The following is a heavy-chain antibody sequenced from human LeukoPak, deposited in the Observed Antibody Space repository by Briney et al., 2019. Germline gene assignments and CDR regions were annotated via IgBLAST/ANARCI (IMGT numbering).Heavy chain of an antibody. CDR2: ISGFGGST. CDR1: GFTFSSNA. V-gene: IGHV3-23*01. Sequence: GGSLRLSCAASGFTFSSNAMSWVRQAPGKGLEWVSSISGFGGSTYYPDSVKGRFTISRDNSTNTLYLQMNSLRAEDTAVYYCAKETYSSGSRWGQGTLVTVSS. D-gene: IGHD6-19*01. CDR3: AKETYSSGSR. J-gene: IGHJ4*02.